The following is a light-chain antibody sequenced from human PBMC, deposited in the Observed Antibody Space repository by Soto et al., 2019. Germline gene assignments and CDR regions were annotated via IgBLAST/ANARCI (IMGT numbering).Light chain of an antibody. J-gene: IGLJ1*01. Sequence: QSALTQPASESGSPGQSITISCTGTSSDFGGYNYVSWYQQHPVKAPKLMIYEVSNRPSGVSNRFSGSKSGNTASLTISGLQAEDEADYYCSSYTSSSTYVFGTGTKVTVL. CDR2: EVS. CDR1: SSDFGGYNY. V-gene: IGLV2-14*01. CDR3: SSYTSSSTYV.